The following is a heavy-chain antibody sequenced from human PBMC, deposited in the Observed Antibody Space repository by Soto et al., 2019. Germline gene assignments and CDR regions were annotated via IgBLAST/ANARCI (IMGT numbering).Heavy chain of an antibody. CDR1: GGSISSYY. J-gene: IGHJ4*02. CDR3: ARIAYYYYDSSAYYFDY. V-gene: IGHV4-59*01. Sequence: SETLSLTCTVSGGSISSYYWSWIRQPPGKGLEWIGYIYYSGSTKYNPSLRSRGTISVDTSKNQFSLKLTSVTAADTAVYYCARIAYYYYDSSAYYFDYWGQRSLVTVSS. D-gene: IGHD3-22*01. CDR2: IYYSGST.